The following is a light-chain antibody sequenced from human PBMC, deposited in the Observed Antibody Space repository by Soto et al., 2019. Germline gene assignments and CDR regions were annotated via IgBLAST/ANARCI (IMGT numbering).Light chain of an antibody. Sequence: EIVMTQSPATLSVSPGERATLSCRASQSISSNLAWYQQKPGQAPRLLIFGASSRATGIPERFSGSGSGTDFTLSISGLEPEDFAVYYCQQYGRPPWTFGQGTKVEIK. CDR2: GAS. V-gene: IGKV3-20*01. CDR1: QSISSN. CDR3: QQYGRPPWT. J-gene: IGKJ1*01.